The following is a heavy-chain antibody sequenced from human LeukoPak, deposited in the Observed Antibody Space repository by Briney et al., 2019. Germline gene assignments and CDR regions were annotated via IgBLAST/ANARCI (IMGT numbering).Heavy chain of an antibody. CDR2: IYYNGST. CDR3: ARAQLGITIFGVVAAYYYYYYYMDV. CDR1: GGSFSGYY. Sequence: SETLSLTCGVSGGSFSGYYWSWIRQPPGKGLEWIGYIYYNGSTNYNPSLKSRVTISVDTSKNQFSLKLSSVTAADTAVYYCARAQLGITIFGVVAAYYYYYYYMDVWGKGTTVTVSS. V-gene: IGHV4-59*13. J-gene: IGHJ6*03. D-gene: IGHD3-3*01.